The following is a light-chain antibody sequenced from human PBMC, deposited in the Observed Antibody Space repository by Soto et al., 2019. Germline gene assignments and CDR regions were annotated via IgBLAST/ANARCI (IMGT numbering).Light chain of an antibody. J-gene: IGKJ4*01. CDR1: QSVSSY. CDR2: DAS. CDR3: QQRSTWHPT. V-gene: IGKV3-11*01. Sequence: EIVLTQSPATLSLSPGERATLSCRASQSVSSYLAWYQQKPGQAPRLLIYDASTRATGIPARFSGSGSGTDFTLPISSLEPEDFAVYYCQQRSTWHPTFGGGTKVEIK.